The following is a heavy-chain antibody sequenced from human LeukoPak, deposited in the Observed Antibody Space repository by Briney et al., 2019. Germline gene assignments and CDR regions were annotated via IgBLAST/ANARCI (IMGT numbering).Heavy chain of an antibody. CDR1: GYTFTGYY. CDR3: ARDLCGGDCYHPGWFDP. V-gene: IGHV1-2*02. J-gene: IGHJ5*02. D-gene: IGHD2-21*01. Sequence: GASVKVSCEASGYTFTGYYMHWVRQAPGQGLEWMGWINPNSGGTNYAQKFQGRVTMTRDTSISTAYMELSRLRSDDTAVYYCARDLCGGDCYHPGWFDPWGQGTLVTVSS. CDR2: INPNSGGT.